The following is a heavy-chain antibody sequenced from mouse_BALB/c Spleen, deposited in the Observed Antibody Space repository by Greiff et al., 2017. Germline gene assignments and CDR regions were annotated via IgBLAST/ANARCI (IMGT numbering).Heavy chain of an antibody. CDR3: ARYGYYYAMDY. V-gene: IGHV1-87*01. J-gene: IGHJ4*01. CDR1: GYTFTSYW. D-gene: IGHD2-2*01. CDR2: IYPGDGDT. Sequence: QVQLQQPGAELVKPGASVKMSCKASGYTFTSYWMQWVKQRPGQGLEWIGAIYPGDGDTRYTQKFKGKATLTADKSSSTAYMQLSSLASEDSAVYYCARYGYYYAMDYWGQGTSVTVSS.